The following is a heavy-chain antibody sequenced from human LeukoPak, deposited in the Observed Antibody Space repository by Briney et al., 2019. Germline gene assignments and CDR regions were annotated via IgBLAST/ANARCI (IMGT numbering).Heavy chain of an antibody. CDR3: AKYEAYDSSGYYYGD. Sequence: GGSLRLSCAASGSTFSSYAMSWVRQAPGKGLEWVSAISGSGGSTYYADSVKGRFTISRDNSKNTLYLQMNSLRAEDTAVYYCAKYEAYDSSGYYYGDWGQGTLVTVSS. J-gene: IGHJ4*02. CDR1: GSTFSSYA. V-gene: IGHV3-23*01. CDR2: ISGSGGST. D-gene: IGHD3-22*01.